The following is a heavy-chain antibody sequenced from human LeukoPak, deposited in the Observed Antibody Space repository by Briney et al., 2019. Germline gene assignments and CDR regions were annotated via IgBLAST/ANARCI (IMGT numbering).Heavy chain of an antibody. CDR3: AKGGRDGYNLDY. CDR1: GFTVSSNY. Sequence: GGSLRLSCAVSGFTVSSNYMSWVRQPPGKGLEWVSVIYSGGSTYYADSVKGRFTFSRHDSRDTLYLQMNSLRTEDTALYYCAKGGRDGYNLDYWGQGTLVTVSS. J-gene: IGHJ4*02. D-gene: IGHD5-24*01. CDR2: IYSGGST. V-gene: IGHV3-53*04.